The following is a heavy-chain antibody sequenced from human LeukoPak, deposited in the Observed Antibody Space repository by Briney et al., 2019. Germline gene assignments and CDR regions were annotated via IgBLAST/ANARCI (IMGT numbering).Heavy chain of an antibody. D-gene: IGHD2-21*02. CDR3: ATCGGDCYSYRNFDY. J-gene: IGHJ4*02. V-gene: IGHV4-34*01. CDR2: INHSGST. CDR1: GGSFSGYY. Sequence: PSETLSLTCTVSGGSFSGYYWSWIRQPPGKGLEWIGEINHSGSTNYNPSLKSRVTISVDTSKNQFSLRLSSVTAADTAVYYCATCGGDCYSYRNFDYWGQGTLVTVSS.